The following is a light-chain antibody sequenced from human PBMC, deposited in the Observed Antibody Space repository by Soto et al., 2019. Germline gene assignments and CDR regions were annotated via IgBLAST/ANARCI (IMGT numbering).Light chain of an antibody. J-gene: IGLJ1*01. CDR3: SSYAGSNNLVV. Sequence: QSALTQPPSASGSPGQSVTISCTGTSSDVGGYNYVSWYQQHPGKAPKLMIYEVNKRPSGVPDRFSGSKSANTASLTVSGLQAEDEADYYCSSYAGSNNLVVFGTGT. CDR2: EVN. V-gene: IGLV2-8*01. CDR1: SSDVGGYNY.